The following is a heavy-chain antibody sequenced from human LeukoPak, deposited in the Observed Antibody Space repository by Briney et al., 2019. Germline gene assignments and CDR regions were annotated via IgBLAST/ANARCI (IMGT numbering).Heavy chain of an antibody. CDR1: GGSISSNGYY. CDR3: ARRSGTYHAFDI. D-gene: IGHD1-26*01. V-gene: IGHV4-39*01. J-gene: IGHJ3*02. Sequence: SETLSLTCTVSGGSISSNGYYWGWIRQPPGKGLEWIGSFYYTGSTFYSPSLKSRVTISVDTSKNQFSLKLSSVTAADTAVYYCARRSGTYHAFDIWGQGQWSPSLQ. CDR2: FYYTGST.